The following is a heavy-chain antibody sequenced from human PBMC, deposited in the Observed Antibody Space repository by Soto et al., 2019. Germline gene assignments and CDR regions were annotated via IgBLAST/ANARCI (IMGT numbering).Heavy chain of an antibody. V-gene: IGHV3-21*01. D-gene: IGHD6-6*01. CDR3: ARSRRAARPYYYMDV. Sequence: EVQLVESGGGLVKPGGSLRLSCAASGFTFSSYSMNWVRQAPGKGLEWVSSISSSSSYIYYADSVKGRFTISRDNAKNSLYLQMNSLRAEDTAVYYCARSRRAARPYYYMDVWGIGTTVTVSS. CDR2: ISSSSSYI. J-gene: IGHJ6*03. CDR1: GFTFSSYS.